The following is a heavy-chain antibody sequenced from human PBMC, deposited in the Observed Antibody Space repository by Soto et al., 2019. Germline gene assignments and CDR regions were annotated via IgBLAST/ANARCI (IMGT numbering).Heavy chain of an antibody. D-gene: IGHD6-13*01. CDR3: ARGAGIAAAPWFDP. Sequence: EVQLVESGGGLVQPGGSLRLSCAASGFTFSRYWMSWVRQAPGKGLEWVANIKQDGSEKYYVDSVKGQFTISRDNAKKSLYLQMNSLRAEDTAVYYCARGAGIAAAPWFDPWGQGTLVTVS. V-gene: IGHV3-7*01. CDR2: IKQDGSEK. J-gene: IGHJ5*02. CDR1: GFTFSRYW.